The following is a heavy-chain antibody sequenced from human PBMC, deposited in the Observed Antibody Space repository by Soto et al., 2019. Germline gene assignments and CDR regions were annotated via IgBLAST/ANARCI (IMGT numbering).Heavy chain of an antibody. Sequence: SEALSLTCAVYVGSFSVYYWSWIRQPPGKGLEWIGEINHSGSTNYNPSLKSRVTISVDTSKNQFSLKLSSVTAADTAVYYCARGSYSYGSNWFDPWGQGTMVTVSS. CDR2: INHSGST. CDR3: ARGSYSYGSNWFDP. CDR1: VGSFSVYY. V-gene: IGHV4-34*01. D-gene: IGHD5-18*01. J-gene: IGHJ5*02.